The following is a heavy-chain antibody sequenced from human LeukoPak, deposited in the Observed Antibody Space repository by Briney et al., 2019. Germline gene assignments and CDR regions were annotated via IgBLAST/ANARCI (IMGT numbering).Heavy chain of an antibody. CDR2: IYYSGST. D-gene: IGHD3-16*01. Sequence: SETLSLTCTVSGGSISSYYWSWIRLPPGKGLEWIGYIYYSGSTNYNPSLKSRVTISVDTSKNQFSLKLSSVTAADTAVYYCARWTWGNLDYWGQGTLVTVSS. CDR3: ARWTWGNLDY. CDR1: GGSISSYY. V-gene: IGHV4-59*01. J-gene: IGHJ4*02.